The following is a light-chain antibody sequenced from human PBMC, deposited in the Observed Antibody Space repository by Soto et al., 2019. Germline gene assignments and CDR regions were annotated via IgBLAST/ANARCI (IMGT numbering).Light chain of an antibody. CDR2: EVS. CDR3: SSYAGNYREV. CDR1: SNDVGGFEY. V-gene: IGLV2-8*01. J-gene: IGLJ1*01. Sequence: QSALTQPPSASGSPGQSVTLSCTGTSNDVGGFEYVSWYQQHPDKAPKLVIYEVSKRPSGVPDRFSGSKSGSTASLTVSGLQAEDEAEYYCSSYAGNYREVFGTGTKVTVL.